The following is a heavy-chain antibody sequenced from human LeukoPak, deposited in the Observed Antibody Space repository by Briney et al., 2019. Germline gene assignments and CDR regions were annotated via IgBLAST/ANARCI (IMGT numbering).Heavy chain of an antibody. CDR3: ARAVAGIRAFDI. Sequence: ASVKVSCKASGYTFTSYDINWVRQATEQGLEWMGWMNPNSGNTGYAQKFQGRVTMTRDTSISTAYMELSRLRSDDTAVYYCARAVAGIRAFDIWGQGTMVTVSS. J-gene: IGHJ3*02. V-gene: IGHV1-8*01. D-gene: IGHD6-19*01. CDR1: GYTFTSYD. CDR2: MNPNSGNT.